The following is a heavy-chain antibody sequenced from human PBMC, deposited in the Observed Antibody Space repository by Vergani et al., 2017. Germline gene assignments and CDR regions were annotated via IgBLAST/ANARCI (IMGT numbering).Heavy chain of an antibody. CDR2: INPNSGGT. D-gene: IGHD2-15*01. CDR3: ARDAGYCSGGGCFSPRYYYYGMDV. Sequence: QVQLVQSEAEVMKPGASVKVSCKASGYTFTGYYMHWVRQAPGQGLEWMGWINPNSGGTNYAPKFQGRVTMTTDTSISTAYMELSSLRSDDTAVYYCARDAGYCSGGGCFSPRYYYYGMDVWGQGTTVTGSS. J-gene: IGHJ6*02. CDR1: GYTFTGYY. V-gene: IGHV1-2*02.